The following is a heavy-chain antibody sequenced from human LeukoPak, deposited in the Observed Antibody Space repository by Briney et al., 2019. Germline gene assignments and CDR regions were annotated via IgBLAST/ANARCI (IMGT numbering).Heavy chain of an antibody. CDR2: VHTTGST. Sequence: SETLSLTCTVSGVSISTSFWSWIRQPAGKELEWIGRVHTTGSTDYNPSLKGRVTMSIDPSKNQFSLKLNSVTAEDTAVYYCARDSGYCSGGSCRDINWFDPWGQGTLVTVSS. J-gene: IGHJ5*02. V-gene: IGHV4-4*07. D-gene: IGHD2-15*01. CDR3: ARDSGYCSGGSCRDINWFDP. CDR1: GVSISTSF.